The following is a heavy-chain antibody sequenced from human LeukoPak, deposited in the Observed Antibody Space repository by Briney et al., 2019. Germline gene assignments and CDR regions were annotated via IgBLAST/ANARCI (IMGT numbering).Heavy chain of an antibody. D-gene: IGHD3-22*01. J-gene: IGHJ4*02. CDR2: ISGSGGST. V-gene: IGHV3-23*01. CDR3: ARDSRDYFDSSGYSDY. CDR1: GFTFSSYA. Sequence: GGSLRLSCAASGFTFSSYAMSWVRQAPGKGLEWVSGISGSGGSTYYADSVKGRFTISRDNSKNTLYLQMNSLRAEDTAVYYCARDSRDYFDSSGYSDYWGQGTLVTVSS.